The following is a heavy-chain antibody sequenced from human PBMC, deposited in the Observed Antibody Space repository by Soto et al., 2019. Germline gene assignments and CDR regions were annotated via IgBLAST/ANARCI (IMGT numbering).Heavy chain of an antibody. CDR3: AKRPLTAAVFDY. J-gene: IGHJ4*02. CDR2: ITGSGGGI. V-gene: IGHV3-23*01. CDR1: GFTFSNYA. Sequence: EVQLLESGGGLVQPGGSLRLSCAASGFTFSNYAMTWVRQARGMGLEWVSVITGSGGGIYFVDSVKARFTISRDNSKNTVYLQMHSLRAEDTAVYYCAKRPLTAAVFDYWGQGTLVTVSS. D-gene: IGHD6-13*01.